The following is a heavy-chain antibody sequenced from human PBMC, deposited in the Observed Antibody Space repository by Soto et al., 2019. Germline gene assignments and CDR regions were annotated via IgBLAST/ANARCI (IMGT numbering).Heavy chain of an antibody. Sequence: PSETLSLTCTVSGGSISSSSYYWGWIRQPPGKGMEWIGSIYYSGSTYYNTSLKSRVTISVDTSKNQFSLKLSSVTAADTAVYYCARHDYDILTGYPNSFVDYWGQGTLVTVSS. J-gene: IGHJ4*02. CDR3: ARHDYDILTGYPNSFVDY. CDR1: GGSISSSSYY. D-gene: IGHD3-9*01. V-gene: IGHV4-39*01. CDR2: IYYSGST.